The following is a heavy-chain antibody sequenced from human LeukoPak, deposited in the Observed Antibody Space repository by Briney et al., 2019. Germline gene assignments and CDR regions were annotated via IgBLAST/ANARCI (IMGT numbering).Heavy chain of an antibody. V-gene: IGHV3-23*01. CDR2: ISGSGGST. J-gene: IGHJ3*02. CDR1: GFTFSSYA. Sequence: GGSLRLSCAASGFTFSSYAMSWVRQAPGKGLEWVSAISGSGGSTYYADSVKGRFTISRDNSKNTLYLQMNSLRAEDTAVYYCAKDFEAYCGGDCYSDAFDIWGQGTMVTVSS. D-gene: IGHD2-21*02. CDR3: AKDFEAYCGGDCYSDAFDI.